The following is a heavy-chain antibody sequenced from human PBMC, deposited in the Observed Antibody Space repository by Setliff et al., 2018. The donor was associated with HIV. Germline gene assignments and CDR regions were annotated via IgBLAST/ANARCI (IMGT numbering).Heavy chain of an antibody. CDR3: ARLGDSGYDFRGYFDY. CDR2: INHSGST. V-gene: IGHV4-34*01. Sequence: PSETLSLTCAVYGGSFSGYYWSWIRQPPGKGLEWIGEINHSGSTNYNPSLKSRVTISVDTSKNQFSLQLTSVTAADTALYFCARLGDSGYDFRGYFDYWGQGKLVTVSS. D-gene: IGHD5-12*01. J-gene: IGHJ4*02. CDR1: GGSFSGYY.